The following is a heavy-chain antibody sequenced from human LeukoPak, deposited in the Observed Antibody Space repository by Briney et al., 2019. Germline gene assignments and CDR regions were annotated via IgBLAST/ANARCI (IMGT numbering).Heavy chain of an antibody. CDR2: IYHSGST. Sequence: SETLSLTCTVSGYSISSGYYWGWIRQPPGKGLEWIGSIYHSGSTYYNPSLKSRVTISVDRSKNQFSLKLSSVTAADTAVYYCAREQTYDSSGYFRGAFDIWGQGTMVTVSS. CDR3: AREQTYDSSGYFRGAFDI. V-gene: IGHV4-38-2*02. CDR1: GYSISSGYY. J-gene: IGHJ3*02. D-gene: IGHD3-22*01.